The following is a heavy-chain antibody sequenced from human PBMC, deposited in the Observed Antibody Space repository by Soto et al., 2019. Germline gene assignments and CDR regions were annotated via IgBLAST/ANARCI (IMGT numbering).Heavy chain of an antibody. CDR3: ASGKTGDYGDYDELFDY. V-gene: IGHV1-18*01. CDR1: GYTFTSYG. J-gene: IGHJ4*02. D-gene: IGHD4-17*01. Sequence: ASVRVSCKASGYTFTSYGISWVRQAPGQGLEWMGWISAYNGNTNYAQKLQGRVTMTTDTSTSTAYMELRSLRSEDTAVYYCASGKTGDYGDYDELFDYWGQGTLVTVSS. CDR2: ISAYNGNT.